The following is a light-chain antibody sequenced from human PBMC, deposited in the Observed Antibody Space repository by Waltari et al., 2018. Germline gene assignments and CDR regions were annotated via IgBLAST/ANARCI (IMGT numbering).Light chain of an antibody. J-gene: IGKJ4*01. CDR3: QQYSSYSALT. Sequence: DIQMTQSPSTLSASVGDRVTITYRASQSISSWLAWYQQKPGKAPKVLIHKASSLASGVPSRFSGSGSGTEFTLTISSLQPDDFATYYCQQYSSYSALTFGGGTKVEIK. CDR1: QSISSW. CDR2: KAS. V-gene: IGKV1-5*03.